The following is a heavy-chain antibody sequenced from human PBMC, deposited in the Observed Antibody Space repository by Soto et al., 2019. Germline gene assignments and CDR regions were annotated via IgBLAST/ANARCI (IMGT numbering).Heavy chain of an antibody. V-gene: IGHV3-30*18. D-gene: IGHD5-18*01. J-gene: IGHJ3*02. CDR3: AKDKIRGTAMVPRGAFDI. Sequence: GSLRPSCAASGFTFRSYGMHWVRQAPGKGLEWVAVISYDGSNKYYADSVKGRFTISRDNSKNTLYLQMNSLRAEDTAVYYCAKDKIRGTAMVPRGAFDIWGQGTMVTVSS. CDR2: ISYDGSNK. CDR1: GFTFRSYG.